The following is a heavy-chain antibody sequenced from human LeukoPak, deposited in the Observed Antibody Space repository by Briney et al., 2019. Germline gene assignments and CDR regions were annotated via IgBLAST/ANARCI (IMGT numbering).Heavy chain of an antibody. Sequence: GGSLRLSCAASGFAFSSYAMHWVRQAPGKGLEWVAVISYDGSNKYYADSVKGRFTISRDNSKNTLFLQMDTLRPEDTAMYYCARGKASGEVPVLRPIDALDVWGQGTMVTISS. V-gene: IGHV3-30*04. CDR2: ISYDGSNK. CDR1: GFAFSSYA. D-gene: IGHD6-19*01. CDR3: ARGKASGEVPVLRPIDALDV. J-gene: IGHJ3*01.